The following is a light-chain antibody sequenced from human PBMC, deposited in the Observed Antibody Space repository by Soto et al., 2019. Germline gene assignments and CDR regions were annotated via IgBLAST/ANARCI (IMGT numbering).Light chain of an antibody. V-gene: IGLV2-14*01. CDR3: SSYTSSSTLVL. CDR1: SSDVGGYNY. Sequence: QSVLTQPASVSGSPGQSITISCTGTSSDVGGYNYVSWYQQHPGKAPTLMIYDVSNRPSGVSNRFSGSKSGNTASLTISGRQAEDEADDYCSSYTSSSTLVLFGGGTKLTVL. CDR2: DVS. J-gene: IGLJ2*01.